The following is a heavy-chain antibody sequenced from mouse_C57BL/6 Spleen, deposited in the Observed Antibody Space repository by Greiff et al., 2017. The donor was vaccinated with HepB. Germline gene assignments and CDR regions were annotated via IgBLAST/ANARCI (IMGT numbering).Heavy chain of an antibody. V-gene: IGHV5-4*01. CDR1: GFTFSSYA. CDR3: ASYGSSYPWFAY. J-gene: IGHJ3*01. Sequence: EVQVVESGGGLVKPGGSLKLSCAASGFTFSSYAMSWVRQTPEKRLEWVATISDGGSYTYYPDNVKGRFTISRDNAKNNLYLQMSHLKSEDTAMYYCASYGSSYPWFAYWGQGTLVTVSA. CDR2: ISDGGSYT. D-gene: IGHD1-1*01.